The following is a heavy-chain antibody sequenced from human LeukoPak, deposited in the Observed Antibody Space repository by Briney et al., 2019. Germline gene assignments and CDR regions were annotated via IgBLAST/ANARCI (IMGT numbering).Heavy chain of an antibody. CDR3: ARDLGGSSSY. CDR2: MKQDGSEK. CDR1: GFTFGSYW. Sequence: GGSLRLSCAASGFTFGSYWMSWVRQAPGKGLEWVASMKQDGSEKYYVDSVKGRFTISRDNAKNSLYLQMNSLRAEDTAVYYCARDLGGSSSYWGQGTLVTVSS. D-gene: IGHD6-13*01. V-gene: IGHV3-7*01. J-gene: IGHJ4*02.